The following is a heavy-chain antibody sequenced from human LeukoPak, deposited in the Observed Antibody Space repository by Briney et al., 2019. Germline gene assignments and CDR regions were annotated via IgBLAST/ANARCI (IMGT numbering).Heavy chain of an antibody. CDR1: GFTFNTYR. D-gene: IGHD2-15*01. Sequence: GGSLRLSCAASGFTFNTYRMNWVRQAPGKGLEWVSSISSSSSYIYYTDSVKGRFTISRDNAKNSLDLQMKDLRVEDSAMYYCARDFLSDEDQLRLAAPCDYWGQGTLVTVS. V-gene: IGHV3-21*01. J-gene: IGHJ4*02. CDR3: ARDFLSDEDQLRLAAPCDY. CDR2: ISSSSSYI.